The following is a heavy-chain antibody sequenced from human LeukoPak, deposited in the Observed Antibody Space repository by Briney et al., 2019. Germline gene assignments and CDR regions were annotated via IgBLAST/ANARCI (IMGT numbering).Heavy chain of an antibody. CDR2: IIPIPGIA. CDR1: GGTFSSYA. J-gene: IGHJ6*02. V-gene: IGHV1-69*04. Sequence: SVKVSCKASGGTFSSYAISWVRQAPGQGLEWMGRIIPIPGIANYAQKFQGRVTITADKSTSTAYMELSSLRSEDTAVYYCARHPPGIVGTLFYYGMDVWGQGTTVTVSS. D-gene: IGHD1-26*01. CDR3: ARHPPGIVGTLFYYGMDV.